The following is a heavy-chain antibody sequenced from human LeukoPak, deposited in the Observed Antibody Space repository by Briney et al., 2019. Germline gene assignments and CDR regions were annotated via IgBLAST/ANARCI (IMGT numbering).Heavy chain of an antibody. CDR2: LYYSGYS. D-gene: IGHD2-21*02. CDR3: AKHGFGVVVTAPSDAFDI. J-gene: IGHJ3*02. Sequence: SETLSLTCTVSGGSITSYYWAWLRQPPGKGLEWIGYLYYSGYSNYNPSLKSRVSMSVDTSKNQFSLKLTSVTAADTAVYYCAKHGFGVVVTAPSDAFDIWGQGTMVTVSS. CDR1: GGSITSYY. V-gene: IGHV4-59*08.